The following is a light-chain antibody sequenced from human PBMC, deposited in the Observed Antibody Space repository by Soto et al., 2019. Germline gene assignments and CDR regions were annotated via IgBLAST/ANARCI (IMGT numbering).Light chain of an antibody. CDR2: DVN. J-gene: IGLJ1*01. Sequence: SALTQPASVSGSPGQSIAISCTGTSSDVGGYKYVSWYQQHPGKAPKLMIYDVNNRPSGISDRFSGSKSGNTASLTISGLQAEDEADYYCCSYTTSSTYVFGTGTKLTVL. V-gene: IGLV2-14*03. CDR1: SSDVGGYKY. CDR3: CSYTTSSTYV.